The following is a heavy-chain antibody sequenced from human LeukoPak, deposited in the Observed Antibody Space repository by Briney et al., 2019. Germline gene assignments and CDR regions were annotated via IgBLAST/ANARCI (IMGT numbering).Heavy chain of an antibody. CDR1: GFTFSSYA. CDR2: ISGSDSGT. D-gene: IGHD2-8*02. V-gene: IGHV3-23*01. CDR3: AKCMSGTGVCLNFDS. Sequence: PGGSLRLSCAASGFTFSSYAMSWVRQPPGKGLQWVSGISGSDSGTYYTDSVKGRFTISRDNSKNTVYLEIDNLRAEDTAVYYCAKCMSGTGVCLNFDSWGQGILVTVSS. J-gene: IGHJ4*02.